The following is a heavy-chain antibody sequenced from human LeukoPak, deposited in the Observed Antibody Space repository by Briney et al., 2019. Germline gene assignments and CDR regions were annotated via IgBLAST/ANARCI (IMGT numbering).Heavy chain of an antibody. CDR3: ARDKGDYGDYYWFDP. CDR2: VYYSGST. D-gene: IGHD4-17*01. V-gene: IGHV4-59*01. Sequence: SETLSLTCTVSGGSISNYYWNWIRQPPGKGLEWIGSVYYSGSTNYNPSLKSRVTISVDTSKNQFSLKLTSVTAADTAVYYCARDKGDYGDYYWFDPWGQGTLVTVSS. CDR1: GGSISNYY. J-gene: IGHJ5*02.